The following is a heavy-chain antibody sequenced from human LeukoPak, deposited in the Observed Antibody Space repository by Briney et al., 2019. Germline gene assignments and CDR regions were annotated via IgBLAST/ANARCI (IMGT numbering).Heavy chain of an antibody. Sequence: PGGSLRLSCAASGFTFSSYGMHWVRQAPGKGLEGVAVIWYDGSNKYYADSVKGRFTISRDNSKNTLYLQMNSLRAEDTAVYYCARDRAAAGTQVPDYWGQGTLVTVSS. CDR1: GFTFSSYG. D-gene: IGHD6-13*01. V-gene: IGHV3-33*01. CDR2: IWYDGSNK. J-gene: IGHJ4*02. CDR3: ARDRAAAGTQVPDY.